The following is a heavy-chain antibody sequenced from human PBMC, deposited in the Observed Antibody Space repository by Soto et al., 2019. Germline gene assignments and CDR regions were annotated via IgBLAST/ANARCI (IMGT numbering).Heavy chain of an antibody. CDR1: GYTFTGYY. V-gene: IGHV1-2*04. J-gene: IGHJ5*02. Sequence: VASVKVSCKASGYTFTGYYMHWVRQAPGQGLEWMGWINPNSGGTNYAQKFQGWVTMTRDTSISTAYMELSRLRSDDTAVYYCAREGKVQTLSPPRYNWFDPWGQGTLVTVSS. D-gene: IGHD1-1*01. CDR3: AREGKVQTLSPPRYNWFDP. CDR2: INPNSGGT.